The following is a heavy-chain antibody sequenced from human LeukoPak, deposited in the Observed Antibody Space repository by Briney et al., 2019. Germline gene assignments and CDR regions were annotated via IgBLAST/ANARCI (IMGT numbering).Heavy chain of an antibody. Sequence: GGSLRLSCAASGCTFDDYAMHWVRQVPGKGLQWVSLITGDGGGTFYADSVKGRFTISRDNSKNSLYLQMNSLKTEDTALYYCAKDKYYGTGTYRELDYWGQGTLVTVSS. CDR1: GCTFDDYA. CDR3: AKDKYYGTGTYRELDY. J-gene: IGHJ4*02. D-gene: IGHD3-10*01. V-gene: IGHV3-43*02. CDR2: ITGDGGGT.